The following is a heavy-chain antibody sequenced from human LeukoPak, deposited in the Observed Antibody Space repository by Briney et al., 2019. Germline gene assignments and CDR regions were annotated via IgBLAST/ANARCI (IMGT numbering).Heavy chain of an antibody. J-gene: IGHJ4*02. CDR1: GFTFSSYA. CDR2: ISYDGSNK. Sequence: PGRSLRLSCAASGFTFSSYAMHWVRQAPGKGLEWVAVISYDGSNKYYADSVKGRFTISRDNSKNTLYLQMNSLRAEDTAVYYCARDTTIVVVTAIPDYWGQGTLVTVSS. V-gene: IGHV3-30-3*01. CDR3: ARDTTIVVVTAIPDY. D-gene: IGHD2-21*02.